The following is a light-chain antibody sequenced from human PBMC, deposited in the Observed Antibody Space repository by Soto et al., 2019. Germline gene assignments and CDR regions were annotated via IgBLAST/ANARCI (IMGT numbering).Light chain of an antibody. V-gene: IGKV1D-12*01. Sequence: DIQITQSAASVSASVGDTVTITCRASQGIYSRLAWYQQKPGKAPELLIYATSTLQNGVPSRFSGSGFGTDFTLSISSLQPEDSASYFCQQTDDFPLTFGGGTKVDIK. CDR3: QQTDDFPLT. CDR1: QGIYSR. CDR2: ATS. J-gene: IGKJ4*01.